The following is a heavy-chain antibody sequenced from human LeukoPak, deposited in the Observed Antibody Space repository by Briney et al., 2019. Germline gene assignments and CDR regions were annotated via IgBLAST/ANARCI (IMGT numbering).Heavy chain of an antibody. CDR2: INPNSGGT. J-gene: IGHJ6*04. Sequence: GASVKVSCKASGYTFTGYYMHWVRQAPGQGLEWMGWINPNSGGTNYAQKFQGRVTMTEDTATGTAYMELSSLRSEDTAVYYCATGYYGSGRRAYYGMDVWGKGTTVTVSS. V-gene: IGHV1-2*02. CDR1: GYTFTGYY. CDR3: ATGYYGSGRRAYYGMDV. D-gene: IGHD3-10*01.